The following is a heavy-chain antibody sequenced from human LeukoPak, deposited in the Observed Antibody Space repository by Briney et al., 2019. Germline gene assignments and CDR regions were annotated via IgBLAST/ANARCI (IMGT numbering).Heavy chain of an antibody. J-gene: IGHJ5*02. Sequence: SETLSLTCTVSGGSISSGDYYWSWIRQPPGKGLEWIGYIYYGGSTYYNPSLKSRVTISVDTSKNQFSLKLSSVTAADTAVYYCARRKSGYCSGGSCYSVDWFDPWGQGTLVTVSS. CDR1: GGSISSGDYY. CDR2: IYYGGST. CDR3: ARRKSGYCSGGSCYSVDWFDP. D-gene: IGHD2-15*01. V-gene: IGHV4-30-4*01.